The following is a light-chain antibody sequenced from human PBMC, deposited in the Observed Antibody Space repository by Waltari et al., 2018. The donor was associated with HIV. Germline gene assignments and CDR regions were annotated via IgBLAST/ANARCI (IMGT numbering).Light chain of an antibody. CDR3: QHRYNWPRT. CDR1: QSVNYY. J-gene: IGKJ1*01. Sequence: EIVLTQSPATLSLSPGARATLSRRASQSVNYYLVWYQQKPGQAPRLLIYEASKRATGIPARFSGSGSGTDFTLTISSLEPEDFAVYYCQHRYNWPRTFGQGTKVEIK. CDR2: EAS. V-gene: IGKV3-11*01.